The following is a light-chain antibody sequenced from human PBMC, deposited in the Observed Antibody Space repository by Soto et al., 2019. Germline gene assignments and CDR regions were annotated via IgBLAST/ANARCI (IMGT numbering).Light chain of an antibody. CDR1: QSISSY. J-gene: IGKJ1*01. CDR2: AAS. CDR3: QQYNSYSVPS. Sequence: DIQMTQSPSSLSASVGDRVTITCRASQSISSYLNWYQQKPGKAPKLLIYAASSLQSGVPSRFSGSGSGTEFTLTISSLEPDDFATYHCQQYNSYSVPSFGQGTKV. V-gene: IGKV1-5*01.